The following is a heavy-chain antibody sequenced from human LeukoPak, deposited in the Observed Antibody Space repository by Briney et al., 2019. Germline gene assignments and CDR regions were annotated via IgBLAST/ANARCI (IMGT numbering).Heavy chain of an antibody. Sequence: QPGGSLRLSCAASGFAFSRYGMHWVRQAPGKGLEGVAVLWDDGSNQKYADSVKGRFTISRDNSKNTLYLQMNSLRAEDTAVYYCARGRGSSWYFDYWGQGTLVTVSS. CDR2: LWDDGSNQ. V-gene: IGHV3-33*01. CDR1: GFAFSRYG. CDR3: ARGRGSSWYFDY. D-gene: IGHD6-13*01. J-gene: IGHJ4*02.